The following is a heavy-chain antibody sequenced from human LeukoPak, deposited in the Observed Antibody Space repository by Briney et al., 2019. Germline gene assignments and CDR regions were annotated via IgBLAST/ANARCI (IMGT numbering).Heavy chain of an antibody. D-gene: IGHD2-15*01. J-gene: IGHJ4*02. V-gene: IGHV4-39*07. CDR3: VREMLYCSGGSCYRGPFDN. CDR1: GGSISSSSYY. CDR2: IYYSGST. Sequence: SETLSLTCTVSGGSISSSSYYWGWIRQPPGKGLEWIGSIYYSGSTYYNPSLKSRVTISVDTSQNQFSLKLNSVTAADTAVYYCVREMLYCSGGSCYRGPFDNWGQGTLVTVSA.